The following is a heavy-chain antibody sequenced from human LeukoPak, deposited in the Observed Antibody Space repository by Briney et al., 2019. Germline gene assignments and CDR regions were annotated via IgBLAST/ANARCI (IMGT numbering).Heavy chain of an antibody. V-gene: IGHV3-23*01. D-gene: IGHD3-9*01. Sequence: RTGGSLRLSCAASGFTFNTYAMTWVRQAPGKGLEWVSAITGRGVTFYADSVKGRFTVSRDNSKNTLYLQMNSLRAEDTAMYYCTKIFDPTGYYFFDYWGQGSLVTVSS. CDR3: TKIFDPTGYYFFDY. J-gene: IGHJ4*02. CDR1: GFTFNTYA. CDR2: ITGRGVT.